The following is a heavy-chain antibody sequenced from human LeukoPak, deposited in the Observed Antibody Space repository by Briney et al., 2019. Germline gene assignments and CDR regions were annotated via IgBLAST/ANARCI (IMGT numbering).Heavy chain of an antibody. Sequence: GGSLRLSCAASGFTFSSYAMSWVRQAPGKGLEWVAVIPYDGNNKYYADSVKGRFTISRDISKNTLYLQMNSLRAEDTAVYYCARAQSDSSGYYYGPYFDYWGQGTLVTVSS. CDR2: IPYDGNNK. V-gene: IGHV3-30*03. J-gene: IGHJ4*02. CDR3: ARAQSDSSGYYYGPYFDY. D-gene: IGHD3-22*01. CDR1: GFTFSSYA.